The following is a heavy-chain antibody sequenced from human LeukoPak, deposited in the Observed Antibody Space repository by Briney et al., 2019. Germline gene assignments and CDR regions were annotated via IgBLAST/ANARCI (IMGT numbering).Heavy chain of an antibody. CDR1: GGSISSYY. Sequence: PSETLSLTCTVSGGSISSYYWNWIRQPPGKGLEWIGYIYYSGTTNYNPSLKSRVTMSVDTSKNQFSLKLSSVTAADTAVYYCASRRLYCSSTSCLYWGQGTLVTVSS. D-gene: IGHD2-2*01. J-gene: IGHJ4*02. V-gene: IGHV4-59*12. CDR3: ASRRLYCSSTSCLY. CDR2: IYYSGTT.